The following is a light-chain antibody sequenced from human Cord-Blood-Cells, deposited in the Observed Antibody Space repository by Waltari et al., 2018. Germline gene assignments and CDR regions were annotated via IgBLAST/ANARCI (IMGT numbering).Light chain of an antibody. V-gene: IGKV3-15*01. CDR1: KSVSSN. CDR3: QQYNNWPYS. Sequence: EIVMTQSPSTPSVSPGARATLSCRASKSVSSNLAWYQQKPGQAPRLLIHGASTSGTGIQARFSGSGSGTEFTLNISVLQSEDFAVYYCQQYNNWPYSFGQGTKLEIK. J-gene: IGKJ2*03. CDR2: GAS.